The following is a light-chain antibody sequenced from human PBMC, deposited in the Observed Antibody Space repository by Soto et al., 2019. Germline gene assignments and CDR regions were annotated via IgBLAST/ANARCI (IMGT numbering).Light chain of an antibody. V-gene: IGKV1-5*01. CDR1: QGISTY. J-gene: IGKJ2*01. Sequence: DIQMTQSPSSLSASLGDRVTISCRASQGISTYLAWYQQKPGKAPTLLISDVSRLESGVPSRFSGSGSGTGFTLTISGLQPDDFATYYCHQYNYLHTFGQGTKVDIK. CDR3: HQYNYLHT. CDR2: DVS.